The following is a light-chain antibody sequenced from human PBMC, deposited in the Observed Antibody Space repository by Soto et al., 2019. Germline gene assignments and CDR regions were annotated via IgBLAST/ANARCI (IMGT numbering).Light chain of an antibody. CDR2: GAS. V-gene: IGKV3-15*01. CDR3: QQYNDWPPYT. CDR1: QTVTGA. J-gene: IGKJ2*01. Sequence: EILMTQSPATLSVSPGERATLSCRASQTVTGALAWYQQKPGQAPRLLIYGASTRATGIPDRFSGSGSGTEFTLTISSLQSEDCAGYYCQQYNDWPPYTFGQGTNVEIK.